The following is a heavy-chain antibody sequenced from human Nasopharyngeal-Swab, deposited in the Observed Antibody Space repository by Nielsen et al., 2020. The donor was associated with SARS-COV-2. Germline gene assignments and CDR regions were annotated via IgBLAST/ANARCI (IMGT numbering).Heavy chain of an antibody. CDR3: MREARPDDFWSDYYDYFYYGMDV. CDR1: DGSISTYY. CDR2: IYYSGST. V-gene: IGHV4-59*12. Sequence: SETLSLTCTVSDGSISTYYWSWIRQPPGKGLEWIGYIYYSGSTNYNPSLKSRLTMSVDTSKNQFSLKVRSVTAADTAVYYCMREARPDDFWSDYYDYFYYGMDVWGQGTTVTVSS. D-gene: IGHD3-3*01. J-gene: IGHJ6*02.